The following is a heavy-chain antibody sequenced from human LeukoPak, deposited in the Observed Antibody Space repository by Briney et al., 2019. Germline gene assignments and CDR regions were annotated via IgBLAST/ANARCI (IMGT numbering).Heavy chain of an antibody. D-gene: IGHD5-24*01. CDR1: GGSFSGYY. J-gene: IGHJ4*02. CDR3: AREGGNRDGYSFDY. CDR2: INHSGST. V-gene: IGHV4-34*01. Sequence: SETQSLTCAVYGGSFSGYYWSWIRQPPGKGLEWIGEINHSGSTNYNPSLKSRVTISVDTSKNQFSLKLSSVTAADTAVYYCAREGGNRDGYSFDYWGQGTLVTVSS.